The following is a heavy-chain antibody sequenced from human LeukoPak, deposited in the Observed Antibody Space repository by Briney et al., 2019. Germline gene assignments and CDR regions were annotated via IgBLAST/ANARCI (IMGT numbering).Heavy chain of an antibody. CDR3: ARYPMTYCSSSSCTDY. J-gene: IGHJ4*02. CDR2: IYYSGSI. V-gene: IGHV4-59*08. CDR1: GGSISGDY. D-gene: IGHD2-2*01. Sequence: MASETLSLTCTVSGGSISGDYWSWIRQSLQGLEWIGYIYYSGSINYNPSLKSRVTISVDTSKNQFSLKLSSVTAADTAVYYCARYPMTYCSSSSCTDYWGQGTLVTVSS.